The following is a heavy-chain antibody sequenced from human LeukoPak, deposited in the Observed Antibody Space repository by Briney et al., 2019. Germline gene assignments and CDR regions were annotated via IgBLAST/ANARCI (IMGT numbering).Heavy chain of an antibody. D-gene: IGHD6-19*01. J-gene: IGHJ4*02. V-gene: IGHV3-15*01. Sequence: GGSLRPSCAASGFTFSNAWMTWVRQAPGKGLEWVGRIKSKTDGGTTDYAAPVKGRFTISRDDSKNTLYLQMNSLKTEDTAVYYCTTVAGQAARNFDYWGQGTLVTVSS. CDR2: IKSKTDGGTT. CDR3: TTVAGQAARNFDY. CDR1: GFTFSNAW.